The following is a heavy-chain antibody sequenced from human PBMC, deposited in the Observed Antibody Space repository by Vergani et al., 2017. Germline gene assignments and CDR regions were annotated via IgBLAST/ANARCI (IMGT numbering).Heavy chain of an antibody. D-gene: IGHD3-10*01. CDR3: AIESASSITMVRGVRFDP. J-gene: IGHJ5*02. CDR2: ISAYNGNK. V-gene: IGHV1-18*01. CDR1: GYTFTSYG. Sequence: QVKLVQSGAAGKKPGASVKVSCKASGYTFTSYGISWVRQAPGQGLEWMGWISAYNGNKNYAQKLQGRVTMTTDTSTSTAYMELRSLRSDDTAVYYCAIESASSITMVRGVRFDPWGQGTLVTVSS.